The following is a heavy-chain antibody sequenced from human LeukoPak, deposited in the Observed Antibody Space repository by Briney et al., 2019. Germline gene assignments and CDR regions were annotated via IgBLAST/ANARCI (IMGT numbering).Heavy chain of an antibody. J-gene: IGHJ4*02. CDR1: GGSISSGSYY. V-gene: IGHV4-61*02. D-gene: IGHD6-19*01. CDR2: IYTSGST. Sequence: SQTLSLTCTVSGGSISSGSYYWSWIRQPAGKGLEWIGRIYTSGSTNYNPSLKSQVTISVDTSKNQFSLKLSSVTAADTAVYYCAREQVGIAVAGLRGLDYWGQGTLVTVSS. CDR3: AREQVGIAVAGLRGLDY.